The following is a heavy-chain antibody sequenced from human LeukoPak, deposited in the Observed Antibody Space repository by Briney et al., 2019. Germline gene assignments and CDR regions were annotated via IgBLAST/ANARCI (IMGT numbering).Heavy chain of an antibody. CDR2: IRYDGSNK. D-gene: IGHD2-2*01. Sequence: GGSLRLSCAASGLTFSSYGMHWVRQAPGKGLEWVAFIRYDGSNKYYADSVKGRFTISRDNSKNTLYLQMNSLRAEDTAVYYCAKDRVRYCSSTSCFFFDYWGQGTLVTVSS. CDR3: AKDRVRYCSSTSCFFFDY. CDR1: GLTFSSYG. J-gene: IGHJ4*02. V-gene: IGHV3-30*02.